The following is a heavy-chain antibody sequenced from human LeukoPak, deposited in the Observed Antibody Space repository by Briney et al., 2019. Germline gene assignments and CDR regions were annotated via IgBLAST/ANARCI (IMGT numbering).Heavy chain of an antibody. D-gene: IGHD3-22*01. CDR3: ARDWGGYYDSSGYYYSNAFDI. CDR2: IYNSGST. J-gene: IGHJ3*02. CDR1: GASVSTYY. Sequence: PSETLSLTCTVPGASVSTYYWSWIRQPPGKGLEWIGYIYNSGSTNYNPSLKSRVTISEDTSKNQFSLKLSSVTAADTAVYYCARDWGGYYDSSGYYYSNAFDIWGPGTMVTVSS. V-gene: IGHV4-59*02.